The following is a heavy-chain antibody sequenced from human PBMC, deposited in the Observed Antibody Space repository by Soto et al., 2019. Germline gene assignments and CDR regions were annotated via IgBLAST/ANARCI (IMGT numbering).Heavy chain of an antibody. CDR1: GGTFSSYA. Sequence: ASVKVSCKASGGTFSSYAISWVRQAPGQGLEWMGGIIPIFGTANYAQKFQGRVTITADESTSTAYMELSSLRSEDTAVYYCPRDGPEPTILLPPPQYNWFDPWGQGTLVTVSS. J-gene: IGHJ5*02. CDR3: PRDGPEPTILLPPPQYNWFDP. D-gene: IGHD5-12*01. V-gene: IGHV1-69*13. CDR2: IIPIFGTA.